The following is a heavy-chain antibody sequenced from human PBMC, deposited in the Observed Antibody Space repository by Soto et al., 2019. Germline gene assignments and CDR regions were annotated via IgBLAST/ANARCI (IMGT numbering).Heavy chain of an antibody. CDR2: IYYSGTT. V-gene: IGHV4-31*03. Sequence: PSLTCTFSGGSISSGGYYWSWIRQHPGKGLEWIGYIYYSGTTDYNPSLKSRVTISLDTSKKQFSLKLSSVNAADTAVYYCARDGFGFYAFDIWGQGTMVTVSS. J-gene: IGHJ3*02. CDR3: ARDGFGFYAFDI. CDR1: GGSISSGGYY. D-gene: IGHD3-16*01.